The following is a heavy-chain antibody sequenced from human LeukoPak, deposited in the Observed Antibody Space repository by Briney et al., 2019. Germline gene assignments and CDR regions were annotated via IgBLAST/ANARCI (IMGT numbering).Heavy chain of an antibody. CDR2: IYYGGST. V-gene: IGHV4-59*01. Sequence: PSETLSLTCAVYGGSFSGYYWSWIRQPPGKGLEWIGYIYYGGSTNYNPSLKSRVTISVDTSKNQFSLKLSSVTAADTAVYYCAREDFWSGTIDYWGQGTLVTVSS. D-gene: IGHD3-3*01. CDR1: GGSFSGYY. CDR3: AREDFWSGTIDY. J-gene: IGHJ4*02.